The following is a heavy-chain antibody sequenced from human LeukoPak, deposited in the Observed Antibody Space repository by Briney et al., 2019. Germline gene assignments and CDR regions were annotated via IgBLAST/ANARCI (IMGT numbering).Heavy chain of an antibody. J-gene: IGHJ4*02. CDR2: IYYSGST. CDR1: GGSISSGDYY. Sequence: PSETLSLTCTVSGGSISSGDYYWSWIRQPPGKGLEWIGYIYYSGSTYYNPSLKSRVTISVDTSKNKFSLKLSSVTADETAVYYCARAGGGWSEDSWGQGTLVTVSS. V-gene: IGHV4-30-4*01. D-gene: IGHD6-19*01. CDR3: ARAGGGWSEDS.